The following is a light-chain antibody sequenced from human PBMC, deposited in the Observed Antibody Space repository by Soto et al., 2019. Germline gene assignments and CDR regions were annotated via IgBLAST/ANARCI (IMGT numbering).Light chain of an antibody. Sequence: IRMTQSPSSLSASVGDRVTITCRAGQRIATYLNWYQQRPGEAPRLLIYASSTLQIGVPSRFSGSGSGTDFTLTISSLQPEDFATYYCQQSYSTPRTFGQGTKVDIK. J-gene: IGKJ1*01. CDR3: QQSYSTPRT. V-gene: IGKV1-39*01. CDR1: QRIATY. CDR2: ASS.